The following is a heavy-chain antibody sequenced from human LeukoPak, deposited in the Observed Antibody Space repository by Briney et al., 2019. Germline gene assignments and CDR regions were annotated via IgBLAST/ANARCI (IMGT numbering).Heavy chain of an antibody. V-gene: IGHV1-69*13. CDR2: IIPIFDTT. Sequence: PVKVSCKTSGGTFNNFALSWVRQAPGQGLEWMGGIIPIFDTTNYAQKFQGRVTITADESTSTAYLELSSLRSEDTAVYYCARDRLPGFKWFDPWGQGTLVTVSS. J-gene: IGHJ5*02. CDR1: GGTFNNFA. D-gene: IGHD2-2*01. CDR3: ARDRLPGFKWFDP.